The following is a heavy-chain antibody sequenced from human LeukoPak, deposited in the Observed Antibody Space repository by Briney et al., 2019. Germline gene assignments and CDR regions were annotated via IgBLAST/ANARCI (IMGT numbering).Heavy chain of an antibody. CDR2: ISSSSSYI. V-gene: IGHV3-21*01. CDR3: ARALGTYRRGYSGYAFDY. Sequence: GSLRLSCAASGFTFSSYSMNWVRQAPGKGLEWVSSISSSSSYIYYADSVKGRFTISRDNAKNSLYLQMNSLRAEDTAVYYCARALGTYRRGYSGYAFDYWGQGTLVTVSS. CDR1: GFTFSSYS. J-gene: IGHJ4*02. D-gene: IGHD5-12*01.